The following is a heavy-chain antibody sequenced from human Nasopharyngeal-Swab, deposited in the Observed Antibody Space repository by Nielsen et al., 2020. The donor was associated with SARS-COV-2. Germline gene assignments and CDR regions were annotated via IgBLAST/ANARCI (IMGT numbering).Heavy chain of an antibody. CDR2: ISSSGSTI. J-gene: IGHJ4*02. D-gene: IGHD3-22*01. V-gene: IGHV3-11*01. CDR3: AREGGVDTMIVAHSQRGPIDY. CDR1: GFTFSDYY. Sequence: GGSLRLSCAASGFTFSDYYMSWIRQAPGKGLEWVSYISSSGSTIYYADSGKGRFTISRDNAKNSLYLHMNSLRAEDTAVYFCAREGGVDTMIVAHSQRGPIDYWGQGTLVTVSS.